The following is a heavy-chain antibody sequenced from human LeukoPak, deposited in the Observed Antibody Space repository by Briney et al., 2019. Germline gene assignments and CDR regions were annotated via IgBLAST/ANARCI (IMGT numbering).Heavy chain of an antibody. CDR1: GGSISSYY. Sequence: SESLSLTSTVSGGSISSYYWSWIRQPPRKGLEWIGYIYYSGRTNDNPSLKSRVTISVDTSKNQFSLKLSSVTAADTAVYYCATLGSHNYYYYYMDVWGKGTTVTVSS. CDR3: ATLGSHNYYYYYMDV. J-gene: IGHJ6*03. CDR2: IYYSGRT. V-gene: IGHV4-59*01.